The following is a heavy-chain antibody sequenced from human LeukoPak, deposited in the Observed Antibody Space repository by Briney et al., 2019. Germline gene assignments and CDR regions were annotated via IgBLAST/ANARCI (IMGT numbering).Heavy chain of an antibody. CDR3: ARVLSPGYCSSTSCYNSYYYGMDV. CDR2: IYSGGST. J-gene: IGHJ6*04. Sequence: GGSLRLSCAASGFTVSSNYMSWVRQAPGKGLEWVSVIYSGGSTYYADSVKGRFTISRDNSKNTLYLQMNSLRAEDTAVYYCARVLSPGYCSSTSCYNSYYYGMDVWGKGTTDTVSS. V-gene: IGHV3-53*01. CDR1: GFTVSSNY. D-gene: IGHD2-2*02.